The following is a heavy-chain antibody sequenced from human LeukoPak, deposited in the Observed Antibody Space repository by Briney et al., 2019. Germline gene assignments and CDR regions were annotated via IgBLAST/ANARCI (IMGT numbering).Heavy chain of an antibody. Sequence: PGGSLRLSCAASGFTFSSYDMHWVRQATGKGLEWVSAIGTAGDTYYPGSVKGRFTTSRENAKNSLYLQMNSLRAGDTAVYYCARVQRSGGAFDIWGQGTMVTVSS. CDR3: ARVQRSGGAFDI. CDR2: IGTAGDT. D-gene: IGHD5-24*01. CDR1: GFTFSSYD. V-gene: IGHV3-13*01. J-gene: IGHJ3*02.